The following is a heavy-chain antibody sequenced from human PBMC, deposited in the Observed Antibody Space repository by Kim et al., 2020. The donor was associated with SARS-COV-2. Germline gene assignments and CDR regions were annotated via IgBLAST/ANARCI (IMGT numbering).Heavy chain of an antibody. J-gene: IGHJ4*02. V-gene: IGHV3-48*03. CDR3: ARDVGSEVPVDY. CDR1: GFTFSSYG. D-gene: IGHD3-10*01. CDR2: ISSSGTNI. Sequence: GGSLRLSCAASGFTFSSYGMNWVRQAPGLGLEWVSYISSSGTNIYYADSVKGRFTISRDNAKNSVYLQMNSLRAEDTAVYYCARDVGSEVPVDYWGQGT.